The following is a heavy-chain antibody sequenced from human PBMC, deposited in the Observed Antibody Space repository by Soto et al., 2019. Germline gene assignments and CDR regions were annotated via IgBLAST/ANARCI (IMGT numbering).Heavy chain of an antibody. D-gene: IGHD5-12*01. Sequence: QVQLQESGPGLVKPSETLSLTCTVSGGSIRGYSWSWIRQPPGKGLEWIGYVYYSGNTNYNPTIRSRVTISVDTSKNQFSLKLSSVTAADTAVYYCARGVTYRGYGGHDYFDNWGQGTLVTVSS. CDR2: VYYSGNT. CDR3: ARGVTYRGYGGHDYFDN. J-gene: IGHJ4*02. V-gene: IGHV4-59*01. CDR1: GGSIRGYS.